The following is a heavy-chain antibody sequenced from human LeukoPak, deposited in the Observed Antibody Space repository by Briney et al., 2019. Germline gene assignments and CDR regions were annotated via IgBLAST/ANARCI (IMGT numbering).Heavy chain of an antibody. CDR3: ARGGPRTGAYFDY. CDR2: INTDGTST. V-gene: IGHV3-74*01. D-gene: IGHD1/OR15-1a*01. CDR1: GFNFSTYW. J-gene: IGHJ4*01. Sequence: GRSLRLSCEASGFNFSTYWVNWVRQAPGKGLVWVSRINTDGTSTSYADSVKGRFTISRDNAKNTLYLQMNSLRAEDTPVYYCARGGPRTGAYFDYWGQGTLVTVSS.